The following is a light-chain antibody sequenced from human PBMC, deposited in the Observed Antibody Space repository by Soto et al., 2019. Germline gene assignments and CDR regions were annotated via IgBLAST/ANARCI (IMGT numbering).Light chain of an antibody. Sequence: QSALTQPRSVSGSPGQSVTISCTGTSSDVGAYNYVSWYQQYPGKAPKLMLYDVTKRPSGVPDRFSGSKSGNTASLTISGLQAEDEADYYCCSYAGLFGGGTQLTVL. CDR2: DVT. J-gene: IGLJ2*01. V-gene: IGLV2-11*01. CDR3: CSYAGL. CDR1: SSDVGAYNY.